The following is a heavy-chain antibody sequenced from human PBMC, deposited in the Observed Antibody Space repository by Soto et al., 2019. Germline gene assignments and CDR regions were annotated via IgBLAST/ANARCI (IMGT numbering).Heavy chain of an antibody. CDR1: GGSINLYY. V-gene: IGHV4-59*08. CDR2: IYYGGNT. CDR3: ARLTTPINYGMDV. J-gene: IGHJ6*02. D-gene: IGHD2-15*01. Sequence: SETLSVTCTVSGGSINLYYWSWIRQPPGKGLEWIGYIYYGGNTNYNPSLRGRVTISVDTSKKQFPLKLSSVTAADTAVYYCARLTTPINYGMDVWGQGTTVTVSS.